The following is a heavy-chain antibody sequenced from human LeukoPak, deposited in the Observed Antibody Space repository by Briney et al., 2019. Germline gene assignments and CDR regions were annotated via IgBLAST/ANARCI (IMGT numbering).Heavy chain of an antibody. Sequence: SETLSLTCTVSGGSISSYYWSWIRQPPGKGLEWIGYIYYSGSTNYNPSLKSRVTISVDTSKNQFSLKLSSVTAADTAVYYCARVADYSPYFDYWGQGTLVTVSS. D-gene: IGHD4-11*01. CDR2: IYYSGST. CDR3: ARVADYSPYFDY. J-gene: IGHJ4*02. V-gene: IGHV4-59*01. CDR1: GGSISSYY.